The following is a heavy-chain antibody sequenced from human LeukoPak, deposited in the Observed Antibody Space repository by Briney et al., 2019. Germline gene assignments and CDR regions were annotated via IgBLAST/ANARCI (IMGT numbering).Heavy chain of an antibody. J-gene: IGHJ6*02. D-gene: IGHD6-13*01. CDR1: GGSISSYY. V-gene: IGHV4-4*07. CDR2: IYTSGST. Sequence: PSKTLSLTCTVSGGSISSYYWSWIRQPAGKGLEWIGRIYTSGSTNYNPSLKSRVTMSVDTSKNQFSLKLSSVTAADTAVYYCARDPGIAAAVRHYYYGIDVWGQGTTVTVSS. CDR3: ARDPGIAAAVRHYYYGIDV.